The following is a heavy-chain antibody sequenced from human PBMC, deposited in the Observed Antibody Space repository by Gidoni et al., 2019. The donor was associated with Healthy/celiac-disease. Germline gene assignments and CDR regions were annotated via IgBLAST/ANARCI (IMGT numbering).Heavy chain of an antibody. CDR1: GFTFSSYS. J-gene: IGHJ5*02. Sequence: EVQLVESGGGLVQPGGSLRLSCAASGFTFSSYSMNWVRQAPGKGVECVSYISSSSSTIYYADSVKGRFTISRDNAKNSLYLQMNSLRDEDTAVYYCATTLTTVTTWANWFDPWGQGTLVTVSS. V-gene: IGHV3-48*02. D-gene: IGHD4-17*01. CDR3: ATTLTTVTTWANWFDP. CDR2: ISSSSSTI.